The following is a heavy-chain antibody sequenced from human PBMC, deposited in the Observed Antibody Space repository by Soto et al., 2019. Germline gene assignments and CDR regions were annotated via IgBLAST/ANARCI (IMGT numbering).Heavy chain of an antibody. CDR1: GFIFSDCA. D-gene: IGHD7-27*01. Sequence: EVQLVESGGGLVQPGGSLRLSCATSGFIFSDCAMNWVRQAPGKGLEWVSYISSSSSVIDYADSVKGRFTVPRDNARNSLYLQMNGLRAEDTAVYYCARDLSWGSNWYYIMDVWGKGTSGTVSS. J-gene: IGHJ6*03. V-gene: IGHV3-48*01. CDR3: ARDLSWGSNWYYIMDV. CDR2: ISSSSSVI.